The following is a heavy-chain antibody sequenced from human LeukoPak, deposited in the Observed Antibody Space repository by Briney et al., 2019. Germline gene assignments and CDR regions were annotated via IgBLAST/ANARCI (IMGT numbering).Heavy chain of an antibody. CDR1: GGSLSTGSYY. V-gene: IGHV4-39*07. J-gene: IGHJ6*03. CDR3: AREKRGTLTQRDYNYYMDV. D-gene: IGHD3-16*01. CDR2: IYYSGTT. Sequence: PSETLSLTCTVSGGSLSTGSYYWGWIRQPPGKGLEWIGSIYYSGTTYYTPSLKSRATMSVDTSKNQFSLRLSSVTAADTAIYYCAREKRGTLTQRDYNYYMDVWGKGTTVTVSS.